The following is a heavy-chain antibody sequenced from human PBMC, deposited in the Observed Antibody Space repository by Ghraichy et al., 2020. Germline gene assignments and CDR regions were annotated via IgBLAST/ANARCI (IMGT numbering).Heavy chain of an antibody. V-gene: IGHV4-34*01. J-gene: IGHJ4*02. CDR3: ARSSEQQLGGLDY. CDR1: GGSFSGYY. Sequence: SETLSLTCAVYGGSFSGYYWSWIRQPPGKGLEWIGEINHSGSTNYNPSLKSRVTISVDTSKNQFSLKLSSVTAADTAVYYCARSSEQQLGGLDYWGQGTLVTVSS. D-gene: IGHD6-13*01. CDR2: INHSGST.